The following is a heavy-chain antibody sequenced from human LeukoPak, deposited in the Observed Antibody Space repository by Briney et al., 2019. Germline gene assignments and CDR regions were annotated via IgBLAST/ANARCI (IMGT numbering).Heavy chain of an antibody. J-gene: IGHJ6*03. CDR1: GFTFNNIA. CDR3: ARDGAARRLRYYYYLDL. CDR2: ISDDGSNQ. D-gene: IGHD3-16*01. Sequence: PGGSLRLSCAASGFTFNNIAMHWVRQAPGKGLEWLAVISDDGSNQYYAGSVKGRFTISRDNSDNKQFLEMNSLRPEDTAVYYCARDGAARRLRYYYYLDLWGKGTTVTVS. V-gene: IGHV3-30*04.